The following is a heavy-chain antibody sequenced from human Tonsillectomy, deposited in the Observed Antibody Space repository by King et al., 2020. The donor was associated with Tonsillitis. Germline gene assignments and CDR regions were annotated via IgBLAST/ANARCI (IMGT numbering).Heavy chain of an antibody. CDR3: ATWTWEARPMVREVLYNFDY. CDR1: GYTLTELS. D-gene: IGHD3-10*01. V-gene: IGHV1-24*01. J-gene: IGHJ4*02. Sequence: QLVQSGAEVKKPGASVKVSCKVSGYTLTELSMHWVRQAPGKGLEWMGGFDPEDGETIYAQKVQGRVTMTEDTSTDTAYMELSSLRSEDTAVYYCATWTWEARPMVREVLYNFDYWGQGTLVTVSS. CDR2: FDPEDGET.